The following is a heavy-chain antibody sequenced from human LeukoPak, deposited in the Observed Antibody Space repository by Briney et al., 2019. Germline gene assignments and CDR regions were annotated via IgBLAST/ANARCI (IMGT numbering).Heavy chain of an antibody. CDR1: GYTFTSYA. CDR3: ARGPRITIYGVATGPDDY. D-gene: IGHD3-3*01. J-gene: IGHJ4*02. CDR2: INAGNGNT. Sequence: GASVKVSCKDSGYTFTSYAMHWVRQAPGQRLEWMGWINAGNGNTKYSQKFQGRVTITRDTSASTAYMELSSLRSEDTAVYYCARGPRITIYGVATGPDDYWGQGTLVTVSS. V-gene: IGHV1-3*01.